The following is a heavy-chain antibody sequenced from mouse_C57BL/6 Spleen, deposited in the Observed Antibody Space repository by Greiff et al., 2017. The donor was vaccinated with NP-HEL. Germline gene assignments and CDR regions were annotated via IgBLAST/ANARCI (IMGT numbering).Heavy chain of an antibody. V-gene: IGHV5-17*01. CDR2: ISSGSSTI. CDR1: GFTFSDYG. J-gene: IGHJ3*01. D-gene: IGHD2-12*01. Sequence: EVKLVESGGGLVKPGGSLRLSCAASGFTFSDYGMHWVRQAPEKGLEWVAYISSGSSTIYYADTVKGRFTISRDNAKNTLFLQMTSLRSEDTAMYYCARKDSSWFAYWGQGTLVTVSA. CDR3: ARKDSSWFAY.